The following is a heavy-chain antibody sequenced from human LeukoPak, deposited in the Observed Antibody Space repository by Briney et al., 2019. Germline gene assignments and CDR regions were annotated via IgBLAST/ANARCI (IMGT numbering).Heavy chain of an antibody. CDR3: ARADYDFWSGYSHYYGMDV. V-gene: IGHV4-59*01. CDR1: GGSISSYY. Sequence: PSETLSLTCTVSGGSISSYYWSWIRRPPGKGLEWIGYIYYSGSTNYNPSLKSRVTISVDTSKNQFSLKLSSVTVADTAVYYCARADYDFWSGYSHYYGMDVWGQGTTVTVSS. D-gene: IGHD3-3*01. CDR2: IYYSGST. J-gene: IGHJ6*02.